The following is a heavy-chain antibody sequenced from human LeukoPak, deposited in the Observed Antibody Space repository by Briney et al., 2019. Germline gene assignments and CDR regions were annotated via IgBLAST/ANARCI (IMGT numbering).Heavy chain of an antibody. V-gene: IGHV1-8*03. D-gene: IGHD3-9*01. CDR3: AKEGILTGYEEYYYYYMDV. J-gene: IGHJ6*03. Sequence: ASVKVSCKASGYTFTSYDINWVRQATGQGLEWMGWMNPNSGNTGYAQKFQGRVTITRNTSISTAYMELSSLRAEDTALYYCAKEGILTGYEEYYYYYMDVWGKGTTVTISS. CDR1: GYTFTSYD. CDR2: MNPNSGNT.